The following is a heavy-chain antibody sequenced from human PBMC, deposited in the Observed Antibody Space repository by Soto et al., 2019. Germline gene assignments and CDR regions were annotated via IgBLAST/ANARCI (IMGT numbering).Heavy chain of an antibody. CDR3: ARAYGSGTYYLYYFDY. CDR2: ISYSGST. CDR1: GGSMSSYY. Sequence: QVQLQESGPGLVKPSETLSLTCTVSGGSMSSYYWTWIRQPPGKGLEWIGYISYSGSTNYNPSLKRRLTISDNTPKNQFSLNLSSVTAADTAVYYCARAYGSGTYYLYYFDYWGQGTLVTVSS. D-gene: IGHD3-10*01. V-gene: IGHV4-59*01. J-gene: IGHJ4*02.